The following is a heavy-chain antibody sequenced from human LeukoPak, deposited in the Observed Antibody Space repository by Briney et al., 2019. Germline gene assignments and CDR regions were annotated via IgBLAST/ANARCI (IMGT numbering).Heavy chain of an antibody. CDR2: IYYSGST. D-gene: IGHD3-3*01. Sequence: SETLSLTCAVSGYSISSGYYWGWIRQPPGKGLEWIGSIYYSGSTYYNPSLKSRVTISVDTSKNQFSLKLSSVTAADTAVYYCARYLRGNNAFDIWGQGTMVTVSS. V-gene: IGHV4-38-2*01. CDR1: GYSISSGYY. CDR3: ARYLRGNNAFDI. J-gene: IGHJ3*02.